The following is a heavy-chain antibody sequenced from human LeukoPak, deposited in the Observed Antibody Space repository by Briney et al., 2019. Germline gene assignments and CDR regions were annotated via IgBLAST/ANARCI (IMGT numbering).Heavy chain of an antibody. Sequence: ASVKVSCKASGYTFTSYGISWVRQAPGQGLEWMGWISAYNGNTNYAQKLQGRVTLTRDTSISTAYMELSRLRSDDTAVYYCARDSRGSYNYYYMDVWGKGTTVTVSS. D-gene: IGHD1-26*01. J-gene: IGHJ6*03. V-gene: IGHV1-18*01. CDR3: ARDSRGSYNYYYMDV. CDR2: ISAYNGNT. CDR1: GYTFTSYG.